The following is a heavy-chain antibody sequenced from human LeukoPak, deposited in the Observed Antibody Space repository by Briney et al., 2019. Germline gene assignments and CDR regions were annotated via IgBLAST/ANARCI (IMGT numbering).Heavy chain of an antibody. CDR1: CGSISSSY. J-gene: IGHJ3*02. D-gene: IGHD6-19*01. V-gene: IGHV4-59*01. CDR3: ARVAAPDAFDI. CDR2: VYYSGST. Sequence: SDTLLIISTASCGSISSSYWIWIRQPPLWGLESTGYVYYSGSTNYNPSLKSRVTISVDTSKSQFSLKLSSVTAADTAVYYCARVAAPDAFDIWGQGTMGTVSS.